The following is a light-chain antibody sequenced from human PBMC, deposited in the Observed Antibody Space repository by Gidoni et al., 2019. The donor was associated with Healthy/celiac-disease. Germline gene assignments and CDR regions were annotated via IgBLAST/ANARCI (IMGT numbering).Light chain of an antibody. CDR3: QQSNSYPHLT. CDR2: DAS. V-gene: IGKV1-13*02. J-gene: IGKJ4*01. Sequence: AIQLTQSPSSLSASVGDRVTITCRASQGISSALAWYQQKPGKAPKLLIYDASSLESGVPSRFSGSGSGTDFTLTISSLQPEDFATYYCQQSNSYPHLTFGGGTKVEIK. CDR1: QGISSA.